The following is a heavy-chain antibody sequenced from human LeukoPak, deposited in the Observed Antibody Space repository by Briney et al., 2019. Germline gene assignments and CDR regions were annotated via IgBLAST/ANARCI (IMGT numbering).Heavy chain of an antibody. V-gene: IGHV3-74*01. CDR3: ARDLNDLLQNYRSTWYPADY. Sequence: GGSLRLSCAASGFTLSTYWMNWVRQAPGKGLAWVLRVNNDGSSTSYADSVKGRFTISRDNTKNTLYLQMNSLRAEDTAVYYCARDLNDLLQNYRSTWYPADYWGQGTLVTVSS. J-gene: IGHJ4*02. D-gene: IGHD6-13*01. CDR2: VNNDGSST. CDR1: GFTLSTYW.